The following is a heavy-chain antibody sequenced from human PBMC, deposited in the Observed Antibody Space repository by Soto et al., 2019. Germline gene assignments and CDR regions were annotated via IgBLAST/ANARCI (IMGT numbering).Heavy chain of an antibody. D-gene: IGHD1-26*01. CDR3: ARVSEGGSYYGGLDY. Sequence: QVQLVESGGGVVQPGRSLRLSCAASGFTFSSYGMHWVRQAPGKGLEWVAVIWYDGNTKYYADSVKGRFTISRDNSKNTLFLQMNSLRAEDTAVYYCARVSEGGSYYGGLDYWGQGTLVTVSS. J-gene: IGHJ4*02. V-gene: IGHV3-33*01. CDR1: GFTFSSYG. CDR2: IWYDGNTK.